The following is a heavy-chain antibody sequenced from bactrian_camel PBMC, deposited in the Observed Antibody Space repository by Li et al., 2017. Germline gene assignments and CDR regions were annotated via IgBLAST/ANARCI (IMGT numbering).Heavy chain of an antibody. D-gene: IGHD5*01. J-gene: IGHJ4*01. V-gene: IGHV3S53*01. CDR2: LDHDGST. CDR1: GSIPSSYC. Sequence: HVQLVESGGGSVEAGGSLELSCTFSGSIPSSYCMAWFRQSPPDSREGVATLDHDGSTNYADSVKGRFAISKDNDKNALYLQMDNLRPEDTAMYYCAARYGGAEYGAERWLEPYEYNYWGQGTQVTVS. CDR3: AARYGGAEYGAERWLEPYEYNY.